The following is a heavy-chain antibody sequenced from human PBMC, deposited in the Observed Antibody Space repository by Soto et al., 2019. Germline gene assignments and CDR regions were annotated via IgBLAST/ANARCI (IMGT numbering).Heavy chain of an antibody. CDR3: ARTRSFTLGFYYDGMDV. CDR2: IYPGDSDT. J-gene: IGHJ6*02. CDR1: GYSFASYW. V-gene: IGHV5-51*01. Sequence: GESLKISWQGSGYSFASYWIGWVRQMPGKDLEWVGIIYPGDSDTRYSPSFQGQVTISADKSLRTAYLQWTSLKASDTALYYCARTRSFTLGFYYDGMDVWGQGTTVTVSS. D-gene: IGHD6-6*01.